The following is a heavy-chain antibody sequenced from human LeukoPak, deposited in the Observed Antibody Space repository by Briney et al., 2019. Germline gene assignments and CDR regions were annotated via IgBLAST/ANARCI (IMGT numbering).Heavy chain of an antibody. D-gene: IGHD6-13*01. V-gene: IGHV4-34*01. Sequence: GSLRLSCAASGFTFSSYSMNWVRQAPGKGLEWIGEINHSGSTNYNPSLKSRVTISVDTSKNQFSLKLSSVTAADTAVYYCARVAQLAHFDYWGQGTLVTVSS. CDR1: GFTFSSYS. J-gene: IGHJ4*02. CDR3: ARVAQLAHFDY. CDR2: INHSGST.